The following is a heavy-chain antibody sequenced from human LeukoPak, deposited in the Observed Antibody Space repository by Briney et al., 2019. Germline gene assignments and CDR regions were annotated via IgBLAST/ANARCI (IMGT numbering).Heavy chain of an antibody. J-gene: IGHJ4*02. CDR2: ISGSGGST. CDR3: AKDLMITFGGVIIHPGNFDY. CDR1: GFTFSSYA. V-gene: IGHV3-23*01. D-gene: IGHD3-16*01. Sequence: GGSLRLSCAASGFTFSSYAMSWVRQAPGKGLEWVSAISGSGGSTYYADSVKGRFTISRDNSKSTLYLQMNSLRAEDTAVYYCAKDLMITFGGVIIHPGNFDYWGQGTLVTVSS.